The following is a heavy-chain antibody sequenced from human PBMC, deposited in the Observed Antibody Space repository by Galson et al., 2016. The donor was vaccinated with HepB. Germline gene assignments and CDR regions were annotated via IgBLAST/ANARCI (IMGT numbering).Heavy chain of an antibody. J-gene: IGHJ4*02. CDR3: GKEGAGSRWSAIDY. V-gene: IGHV3-30*04. D-gene: IGHD6-13*01. CDR2: ISIDGSKQ. CDR1: GFSFSGYA. Sequence: SLRLSCAASGFSFSGYAMHWVRQAPGKGLEWVAVISIDGSKQHYADSVEGRFTISRDRSKNTLDLQMNSLTADDTAVYYCGKEGAGSRWSAIDYWGQGTLVTVSS.